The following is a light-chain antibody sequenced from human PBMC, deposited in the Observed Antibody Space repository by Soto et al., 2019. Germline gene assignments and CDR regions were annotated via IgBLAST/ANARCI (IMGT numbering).Light chain of an antibody. Sequence: IVLAQSPGTLSLSPGERATLSCRASQSVSSSYLAWYQQKPGQAPRLLIYGASSRATGIPDRFSGSGSGTDFALNIGSLENEDFAVYYCQQYGSSPQTFGQGTKVDI. CDR2: GAS. J-gene: IGKJ1*01. V-gene: IGKV3-20*01. CDR3: QQYGSSPQT. CDR1: QSVSSSY.